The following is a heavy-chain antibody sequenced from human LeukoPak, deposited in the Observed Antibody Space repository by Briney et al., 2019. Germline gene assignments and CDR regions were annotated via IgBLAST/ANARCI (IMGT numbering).Heavy chain of an antibody. V-gene: IGHV5-51*01. CDR1: GYNFSSYW. D-gene: IGHD5-24*01. J-gene: IGHJ6*03. CDR2: IYPGDSDT. Sequence: GESLKISCKGSGYNFSSYWIGWVRQMPGKGLEWMGIIYPGDSDTRYSPSFQGQVTISADNSISAAYLQWSSLKASDTAMYYCARQGRGYSPYYYYYMDVWGKGTTVTVSS. CDR3: ARQGRGYSPYYYYYMDV.